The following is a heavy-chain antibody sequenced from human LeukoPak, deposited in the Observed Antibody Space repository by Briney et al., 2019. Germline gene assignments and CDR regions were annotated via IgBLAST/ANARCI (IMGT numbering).Heavy chain of an antibody. CDR1: GFTVSSNY. Sequence: PGGSLRLSCAASGFTVSSNYMSWVRQAPGKGLELVSVIYSGGSTYYADSVQGRFTISRDNSENTLYLQMNSLRAEDTAVYYCARVFGGSGWYDAFDIWGQGTMVTVSS. J-gene: IGHJ3*02. V-gene: IGHV3-66*01. CDR2: IYSGGST. CDR3: ARVFGGSGWYDAFDI. D-gene: IGHD6-19*01.